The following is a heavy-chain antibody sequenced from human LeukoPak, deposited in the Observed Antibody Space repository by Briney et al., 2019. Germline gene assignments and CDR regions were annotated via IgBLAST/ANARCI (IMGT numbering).Heavy chain of an antibody. Sequence: SVKVSCKASGGTFSSYAISWVRRAPGQGLEWMGRIIPILGIANYAQKFQGRVTITADKSTSTAYMELSSLRAEDTAVYYCAKARYTYGTYYFDYWGQGTLVTVSS. D-gene: IGHD5-18*01. J-gene: IGHJ4*02. CDR1: GGTFSSYA. CDR3: AKARYTYGTYYFDY. V-gene: IGHV1-69*04. CDR2: IIPILGIA.